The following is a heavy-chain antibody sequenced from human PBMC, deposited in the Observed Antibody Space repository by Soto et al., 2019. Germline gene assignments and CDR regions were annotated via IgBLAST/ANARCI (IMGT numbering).Heavy chain of an antibody. J-gene: IGHJ4*02. D-gene: IGHD1-26*01. CDR3: ATGLDGAKAAH. CDR1: GFTVSSNH. CDR2: IYHRGDT. Sequence: VQLVESGGGLIQPGGSLRLSCAASGFTVSSNHMTWIRQAPGRGPEWVSTIYHRGDTFYADSVKGRFAISRDNSKNMLYPQMNGARPEDPAVYYWATGLDGAKAAHWGQGPLVPVSS. V-gene: IGHV3-53*01.